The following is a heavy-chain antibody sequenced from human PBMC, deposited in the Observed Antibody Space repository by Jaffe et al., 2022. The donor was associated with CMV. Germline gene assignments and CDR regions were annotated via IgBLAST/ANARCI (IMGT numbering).Heavy chain of an antibody. D-gene: IGHD5-18*01. Sequence: QVQLQESGPGLVKPSETLSLTCTVSGGSISSYYWSWIRQPPGKGLEWIGYIYYSGSTNYNPSLKSRVTISVDTSKNQFSLKLSSVTAADTAVYYCARTWIQLWDTFFDYWGQGTLVTVSS. CDR3: ARTWIQLWDTFFDY. CDR1: GGSISSYY. V-gene: IGHV4-59*08. CDR2: IYYSGST. J-gene: IGHJ4*02.